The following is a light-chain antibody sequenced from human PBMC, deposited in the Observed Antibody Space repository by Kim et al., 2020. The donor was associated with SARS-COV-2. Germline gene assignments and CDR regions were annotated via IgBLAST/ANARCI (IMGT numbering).Light chain of an antibody. CDR1: QSVDIY. CDR2: DAS. Sequence: SPGERATLSCRASQSVDIYLAWYQQKPGQAPRLLIYDASNRAAGIPARFSGSGSGTDFTLTISSLEPEDFAVYYCHQRSNRPPWTFGQGNKVEIK. J-gene: IGKJ1*01. V-gene: IGKV3-11*01. CDR3: HQRSNRPPWT.